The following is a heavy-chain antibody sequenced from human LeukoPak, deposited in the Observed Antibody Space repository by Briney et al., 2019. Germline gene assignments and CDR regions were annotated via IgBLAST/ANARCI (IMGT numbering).Heavy chain of an antibody. CDR1: GYTFSDYY. V-gene: IGHV3-11*04. CDR3: ARDDPIGGGSNDY. J-gene: IGHJ4*02. D-gene: IGHD1-26*01. CDR2: ISSSSSTI. Sequence: PGASLRLSCEASGYTFSDYYMSWIRQAPGQGLEWVSYISSSSSTIYYADSVQGRFTISRDNAKNSLYLQMNSLRAGDTAVYYCARDDPIGGGSNDYWGQGTLVTVSS.